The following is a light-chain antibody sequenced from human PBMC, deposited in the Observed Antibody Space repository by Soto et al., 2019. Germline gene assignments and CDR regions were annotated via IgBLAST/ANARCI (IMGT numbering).Light chain of an antibody. Sequence: SVLTQPPSTSGTPGHRVTISCSGSSCNIGSNTVNWYQQLPGTAPKLLIYSNNQRPSGVPDRFSGSKSGTSASLAISGLQSEDEADYYCAAWDDSLNGPYVFGTGTKVTVL. CDR2: SNN. CDR1: SCNIGSNT. V-gene: IGLV1-44*01. CDR3: AAWDDSLNGPYV. J-gene: IGLJ1*01.